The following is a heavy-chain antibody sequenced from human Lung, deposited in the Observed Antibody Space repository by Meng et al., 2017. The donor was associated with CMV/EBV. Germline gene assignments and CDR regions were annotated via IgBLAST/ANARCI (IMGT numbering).Heavy chain of an antibody. CDR3: ARRPGYDHHDY. V-gene: IGHV1-18*04. J-gene: IGHJ4*02. CDR2: VSAYNGDT. CDR1: GYKFTTYH. Sequence: SVXVSCKASGYKFTTYHLSWVRQAPGQGLEWMGWVSAYNGDTNYVQKFQGRVTMTADTSTSTAYMELRNLTSDDTAVYYCARRPGYDHHDYWGQGTLVTSPQ. D-gene: IGHD2-15*01.